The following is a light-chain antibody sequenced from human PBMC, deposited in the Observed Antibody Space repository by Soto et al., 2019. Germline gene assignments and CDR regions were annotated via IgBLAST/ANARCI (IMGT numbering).Light chain of an antibody. CDR1: QSISVW. V-gene: IGKV1-5*03. Sequence: DIQMTQSPSTLSASVGDRVTITCRASQSISVWLAWYQQKAGKAPNLLIYKASRLESGVPSRFSGSGSETEFTLTISGLQPGDSATYYCQQYNSYSQTFGQGPKVDIK. CDR3: QQYNSYSQT. J-gene: IGKJ1*01. CDR2: KAS.